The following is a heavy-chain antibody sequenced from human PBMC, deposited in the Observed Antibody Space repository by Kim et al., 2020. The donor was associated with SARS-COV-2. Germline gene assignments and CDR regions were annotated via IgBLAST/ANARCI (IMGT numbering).Heavy chain of an antibody. D-gene: IGHD2-8*01. Sequence: GGSLRLSCAASGFTFSSYAMHWVRQAPGKGLEWVAVISYDGSNKYYADSVKGRFTISRDNSKNTLYLQMNSLRAEDTAVYYCARVELMEGSYFDYWGQGTLVTVSS. CDR2: ISYDGSNK. CDR1: GFTFSSYA. V-gene: IGHV3-30*04. J-gene: IGHJ4*02. CDR3: ARVELMEGSYFDY.